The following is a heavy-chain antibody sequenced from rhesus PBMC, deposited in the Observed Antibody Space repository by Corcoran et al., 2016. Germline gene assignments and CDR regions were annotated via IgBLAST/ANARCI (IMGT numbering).Heavy chain of an antibody. D-gene: IGHD5-42*01. Sequence: QVQLQESGPGLVKPSETLSLTCTVSGYSINNAYGWSWIRQPPGKGLEWIAFIGGPDGSPHSNPSLGSRVTISKDTSKSEFSLRLTSVTAADTAVYYCASGWDTGGTVRGYWGQGVLVTVSS. V-gene: IGHV4-127*01. CDR1: GYSINNAYG. CDR3: ASGWDTGGTVRGY. J-gene: IGHJ4*01. CDR2: IGGPDGSP.